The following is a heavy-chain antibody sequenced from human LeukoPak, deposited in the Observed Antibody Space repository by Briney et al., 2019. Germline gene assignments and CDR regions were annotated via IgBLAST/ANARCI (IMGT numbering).Heavy chain of an antibody. J-gene: IGHJ6*03. Sequence: SETLSLTCTVSGGSVSNYYWSWIRQPPGKGLEWIGYIYPSGSSNYNPSLKSRVIISADTSKNQFSLKLISVTAADTAVYYCARCWVYGPDYFNSGSYNHYIDVWGKGTTVTVSS. V-gene: IGHV4-59*02. CDR2: IYPSGSS. CDR3: ARCWVYGPDYFNSGSYNHYIDV. CDR1: GGSVSNYY. D-gene: IGHD3-10*01.